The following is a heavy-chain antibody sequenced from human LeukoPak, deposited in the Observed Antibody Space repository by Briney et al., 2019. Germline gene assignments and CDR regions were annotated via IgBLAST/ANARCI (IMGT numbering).Heavy chain of an antibody. Sequence: PGGSLRLSCAASGFTFSSYAMSWVRQAPGKGLEWVSAISGSGGSTYYADSVKGRLTISRDNSKNTLYLQMNSLRAEDTAVYYCAKSPVVPAAIYYYFDYWGQGTLVTVSS. J-gene: IGHJ4*02. CDR1: GFTFSSYA. D-gene: IGHD2-2*02. CDR3: AKSPVVPAAIYYYFDY. CDR2: ISGSGGST. V-gene: IGHV3-23*01.